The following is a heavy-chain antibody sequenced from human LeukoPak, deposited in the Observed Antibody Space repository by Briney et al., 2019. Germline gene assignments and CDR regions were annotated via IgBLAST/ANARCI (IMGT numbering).Heavy chain of an antibody. CDR1: GGSISSHY. Sequence: PSETLSLTCTVSGGSISSHYWSWIRQPPGKGLEWIGYIYYSGSTNYNPSLKSRVTISVDTSKNQFSLKLSSVTAADTAVYYCARGGLGYCSGGSCYSVYYFDYWGQGTLVTVSS. D-gene: IGHD2-15*01. CDR2: IYYSGST. CDR3: ARGGLGYCSGGSCYSVYYFDY. V-gene: IGHV4-59*11. J-gene: IGHJ4*02.